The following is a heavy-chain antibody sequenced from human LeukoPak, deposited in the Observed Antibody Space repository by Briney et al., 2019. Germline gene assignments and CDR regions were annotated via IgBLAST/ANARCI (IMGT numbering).Heavy chain of an antibody. J-gene: IGHJ4*02. CDR2: ISGSGDST. D-gene: IGHD5-24*01. CDR3: AKDLRWTSGWPFDY. Sequence: PGGSLRLSCAASGFTFSSYAMSWVRQAPGKGLEWVSAISGSGDSTFYADSVKGRFTISRDNSKNTLYLQMNSLRAEDTAVYYCAKDLRWTSGWPFDYWGQGTLVTVSS. V-gene: IGHV3-23*01. CDR1: GFTFSSYA.